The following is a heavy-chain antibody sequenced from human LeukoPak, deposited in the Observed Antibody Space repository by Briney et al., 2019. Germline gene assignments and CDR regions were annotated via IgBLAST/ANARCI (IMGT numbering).Heavy chain of an antibody. Sequence: TGGSLRLSCTASGFSFRTYNLHWVRQAPGKGLEWVAHIKQDGSQEYYVDSVKGRFTISRDSAKNSLYLQMNSLRAEDTAVYYCARGVPYDSWSGPHYSDYWGQGTLVTVSS. CDR2: IKQDGSQE. CDR3: ARGVPYDSWSGPHYSDY. J-gene: IGHJ4*02. CDR1: GFSFRTYN. D-gene: IGHD3-3*01. V-gene: IGHV3-7*01.